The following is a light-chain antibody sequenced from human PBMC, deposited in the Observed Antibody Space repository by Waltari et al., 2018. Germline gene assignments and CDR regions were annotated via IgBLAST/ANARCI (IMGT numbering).Light chain of an antibody. CDR2: QVS. V-gene: IGLV2-23*02. Sequence: QSALPQPASVSGSPGQSITISCTGTSSDVGSFNLVSWYQQHPNKAPKLMIYQVSKRPSGLSNRFSGSKSGNTASLTISGLQAEDEAEYYCCSYGGSSTFVIFGGGTKLTVL. CDR3: CSYGGSSTFVI. CDR1: SSDVGSFNL. J-gene: IGLJ2*01.